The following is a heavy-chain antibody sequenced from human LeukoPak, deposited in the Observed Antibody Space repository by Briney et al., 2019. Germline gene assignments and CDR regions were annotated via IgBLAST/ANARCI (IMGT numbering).Heavy chain of an antibody. CDR1: GYTFTSYD. D-gene: IGHD6-19*01. Sequence: ASVKVSCKASGYTFTSYDINWVRQATEQGLEWMGWMNPNSGNTGYAQKLQGRVTMTRNTSISTAYMELSSLRSEDTAVYYCARGLRYSSGWYWLDYWGQGTLVTVSS. CDR2: MNPNSGNT. V-gene: IGHV1-8*01. CDR3: ARGLRYSSGWYWLDY. J-gene: IGHJ4*02.